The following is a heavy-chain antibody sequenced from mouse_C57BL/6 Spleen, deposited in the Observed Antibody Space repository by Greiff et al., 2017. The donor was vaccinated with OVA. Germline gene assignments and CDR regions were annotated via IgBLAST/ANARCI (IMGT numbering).Heavy chain of an antibody. CDR1: GFTFSNYW. J-gene: IGHJ3*01. Sequence: EVKVVESGGGLVQPGGSMKLSCVASGFTFSNYWMNWVRQSPEQGLEWVAQIRLKSDNYATHYAESVKGRFTISRDDSKSSVYLQMNNLRAEDTGIYYCTALPGAYWGQGTLVTVSA. CDR3: TALPGAY. V-gene: IGHV6-3*01. CDR2: IRLKSDNYAT.